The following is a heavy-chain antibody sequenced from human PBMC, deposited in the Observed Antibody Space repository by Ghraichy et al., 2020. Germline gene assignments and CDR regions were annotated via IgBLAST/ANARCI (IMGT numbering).Heavy chain of an antibody. D-gene: IGHD3-3*01. CDR1: GFTFSGYS. Sequence: LTCAASGFTFSGYSMNWVRQAPGKGLEWVSSISSYRSYINYADSVKGRFTISRDNAKNSLYLQMNSLRAEDTAVYYCARDRGGRISIFGVVDSWGQGTLVTVSS. CDR2: ISSYRSYI. CDR3: ARDRGGRISIFGVVDS. V-gene: IGHV3-21*01. J-gene: IGHJ4*02.